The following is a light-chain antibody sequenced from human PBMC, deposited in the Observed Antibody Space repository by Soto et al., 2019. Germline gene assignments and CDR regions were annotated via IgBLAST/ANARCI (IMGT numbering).Light chain of an antibody. V-gene: IGLV1-44*01. Sequence: VLTQPPSAPGTPGQRVTISCSGSSSNIGSNTVNWYQQLPGTAPKLLIYSNNQRPSGVPDRFSGSKSGTSASLAISGLQSEDEADYYCAAWDDSLNGYVFGTGTKVTVL. J-gene: IGLJ1*01. CDR1: SSNIGSNT. CDR3: AAWDDSLNGYV. CDR2: SNN.